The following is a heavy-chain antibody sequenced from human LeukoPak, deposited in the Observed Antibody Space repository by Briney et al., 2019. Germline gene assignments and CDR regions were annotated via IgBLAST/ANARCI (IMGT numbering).Heavy chain of an antibody. J-gene: IGHJ4*02. CDR1: GFTFSNYA. Sequence: GGSLRLSCAASGFTFSNYAMHWVRQAPGKGLEWVADISFDGSNKFYAEFVKGRFTISRDNSKNTLYLQMNSLRAEDTAVYYCARGTKTVTPPDYWGQGTLVTVSS. CDR3: ARGTKTVTPPDY. D-gene: IGHD3-16*02. CDR2: ISFDGSNK. V-gene: IGHV3-30*03.